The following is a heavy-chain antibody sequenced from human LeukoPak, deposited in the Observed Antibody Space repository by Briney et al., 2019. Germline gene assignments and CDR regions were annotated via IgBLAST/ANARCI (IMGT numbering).Heavy chain of an antibody. CDR1: GYTFISYG. Sequence: SVKVSCKASGYTFISYGISWVRQAPGQGLEWMGGIIPIFGTANYAQKFQGRVTITADESTSTAYMELSSLRSEDTAVYYCARPYSGSYYRSNYYYYMDVWGKGTTVTVSS. CDR3: ARPYSGSYYRSNYYYYMDV. D-gene: IGHD1-26*01. CDR2: IIPIFGTA. J-gene: IGHJ6*03. V-gene: IGHV1-69*13.